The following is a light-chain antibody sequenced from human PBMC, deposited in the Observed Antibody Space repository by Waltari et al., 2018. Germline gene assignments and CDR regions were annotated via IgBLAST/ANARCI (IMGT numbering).Light chain of an antibody. V-gene: IGLV2-23*02. CDR2: EVS. CDR1: SSHVGSYNL. CDR3: SSYAGNRSVV. Sequence: QSVLTQPASVSGSPGQSTTVSCPGTSSHVGSYNLVSWYQQHPGKAPKLLIFEVSQLPSGISNRFSGSKSGNTASLTVSGLQAEDGADYYCSSYAGNRSVVFGGGTKLTVL. J-gene: IGLJ2*01.